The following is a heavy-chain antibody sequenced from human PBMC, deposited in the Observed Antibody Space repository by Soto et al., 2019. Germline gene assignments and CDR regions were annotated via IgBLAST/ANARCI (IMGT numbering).Heavy chain of an antibody. CDR2: MITIFGTA. D-gene: IGHD6-13*01. CDR1: GGTFSSYA. CDR3: ARAVRSSWYSTFDY. Sequence: VASVKVSCKASGGTFSSYAIGWVRQAPGQGLEWMGGMITIFGTANYAQKFQGRGTITADESTSTAYRELSSLRAEHTAVDYCARAVRSSWYSTFDYWGQGTLVTVSS. V-gene: IGHV1-69*13. J-gene: IGHJ4*02.